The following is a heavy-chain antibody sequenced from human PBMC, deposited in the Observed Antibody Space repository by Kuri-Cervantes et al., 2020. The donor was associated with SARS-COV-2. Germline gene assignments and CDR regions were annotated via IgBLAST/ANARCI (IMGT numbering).Heavy chain of an antibody. V-gene: IGHV3-30*02. D-gene: IGHD3-22*01. CDR1: GFTFSSYA. CDR2: IRYDGSNK. J-gene: IGHJ4*02. Sequence: GESLKISCAASGFTFSSYAMHWVRQAPGKGLEWVAFIRYDGSNKYYADSVKGRFTISRDNSKNTLYLQMNSLRAEDTAVYYCARSYYDSSGYGEGYWGQGTLVTVSS. CDR3: ARSYYDSSGYGEGY.